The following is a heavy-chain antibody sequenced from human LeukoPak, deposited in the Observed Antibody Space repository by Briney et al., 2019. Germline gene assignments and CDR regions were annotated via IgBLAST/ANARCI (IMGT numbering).Heavy chain of an antibody. J-gene: IGHJ5*02. V-gene: IGHV4-34*01. D-gene: IGHD1-26*01. Sequence: SETLSLTCAVYGGSFSGYYWSWIRQPPGKGLEWIGEINHSGSTNYNPSLKSRVTISVDTSKNQFSLKLSSVTAADTAVYYCARDGECSGSYYRGNWFDPWGQGTLVTVSS. CDR3: ARDGECSGSYYRGNWFDP. CDR2: INHSGST. CDR1: GGSFSGYY.